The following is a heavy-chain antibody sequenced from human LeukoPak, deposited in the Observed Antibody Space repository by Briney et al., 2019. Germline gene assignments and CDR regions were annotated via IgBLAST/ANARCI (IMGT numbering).Heavy chain of an antibody. CDR1: GFTFSSYE. CDR3: ARAPRYPNGNYYYYYMDV. CDR2: ISSSGSTI. J-gene: IGHJ6*03. V-gene: IGHV3-48*03. Sequence: GGSLRLSCAASGFTFSSYEMNGVRQAPGEGREWVSYISSSGSTIYYADSVKARFTIYRDNAKNSLYLQMNRLRAEDTAVYYCARAPRYPNGNYYYYYMDVWGKGTTVTVSS. D-gene: IGHD2-15*01.